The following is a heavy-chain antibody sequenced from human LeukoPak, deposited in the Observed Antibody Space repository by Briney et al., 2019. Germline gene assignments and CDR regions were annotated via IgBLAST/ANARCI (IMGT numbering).Heavy chain of an antibody. V-gene: IGHV4-39*07. CDR2: IYYSGST. D-gene: IGHD3-22*01. CDR1: GDSISSSSYY. CDR3: ARDMGYDSTD. Sequence: PSETLSLTCTVSGDSISSSSYYWGWIRQPPGKGLEWIGSIYYSGSTNYNPSLKSRVTISVDTSKNQFSLKLSSVTAADTAVYYCARDMGYDSTDWGQGTLVTVSS. J-gene: IGHJ4*02.